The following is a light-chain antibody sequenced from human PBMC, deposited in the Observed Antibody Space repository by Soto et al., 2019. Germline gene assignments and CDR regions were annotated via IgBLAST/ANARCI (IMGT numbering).Light chain of an antibody. Sequence: EIVLTQSPGTLSLSPGERATLYCRASRSVSSNYIAWYQKKPGQAPRLLMYGVSSRATGVPDRFSDSGSGTDFTLTISRLEPEDFAVYYCHQYGRAPYTFGQGTRLEIK. CDR3: HQYGRAPYT. CDR2: GVS. CDR1: RSVSSNY. V-gene: IGKV3-20*01. J-gene: IGKJ5*01.